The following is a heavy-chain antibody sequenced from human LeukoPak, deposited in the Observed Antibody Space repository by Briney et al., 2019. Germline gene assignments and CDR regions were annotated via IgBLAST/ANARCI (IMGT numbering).Heavy chain of an antibody. J-gene: IGHJ4*02. CDR3: ARLGFSNSGSYLAPSDY. CDR2: IYYSGGT. V-gene: IGHV4-59*08. D-gene: IGHD1-26*01. CDR1: GGSIGNYY. Sequence: PSETLSLTCTVSGGSIGNYYWGWIRQPPGQGLECLGYIYYSGGTNYNPSLKSRVTISVDTSKNQFSLKLSSVTAADTAVYYCARLGFSNSGSYLAPSDYWGQGTLVTVSS.